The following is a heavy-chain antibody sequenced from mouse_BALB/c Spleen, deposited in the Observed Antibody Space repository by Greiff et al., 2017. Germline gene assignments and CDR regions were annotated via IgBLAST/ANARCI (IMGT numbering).Heavy chain of an antibody. D-gene: IGHD2-3*01. Sequence: QVQLQQSGAELAKPGASVKMSCKASGYTFTSYWMHWVKQRPGQGLEWIGYINPSTGYTEYNQKFKDKATLTADKSSSTAYMQLSSLTSEDSAVYYCARWLLRTWYFEVWGAGTTVTVSS. CDR1: GYTFTSYW. V-gene: IGHV1-7*01. J-gene: IGHJ1*01. CDR2: INPSTGYT. CDR3: ARWLLRTWYFEV.